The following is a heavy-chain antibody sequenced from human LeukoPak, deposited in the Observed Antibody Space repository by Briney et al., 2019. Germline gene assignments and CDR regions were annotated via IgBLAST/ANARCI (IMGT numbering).Heavy chain of an antibody. V-gene: IGHV3-23*01. J-gene: IGHJ5*02. Sequence: GGSLRLSCAASGFTFSRYGMSWVRQAPGKGLEWVSAISGSGGSTYYTDSVKGRFTISRDTAKNSLYLQMNSLRGEDTAVYYCARGGPDNDFLIADYPGWFDRWGQGILVTVSS. CDR2: ISGSGGST. D-gene: IGHD3-3*01. CDR1: GFTFSRYG. CDR3: ARGGPDNDFLIADYPGWFDR.